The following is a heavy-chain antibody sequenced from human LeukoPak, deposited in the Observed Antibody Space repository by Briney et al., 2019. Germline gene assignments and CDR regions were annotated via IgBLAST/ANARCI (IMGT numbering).Heavy chain of an antibody. CDR1: GYTCTGDY. V-gene: IGHV1-2*06. J-gene: IGHJ4*02. CDR3: ARDLNACYQLLFY. Sequence: ASAKVSCKASGYTCTGDYMHWVRQATGQGLEWMGRINPNSGGTNYAQKFQGRVTMTRDTSISTAYMELSRLRSDDTAVYYCARDLNACYQLLFYWGQGTLVTVSS. D-gene: IGHD2-2*01. CDR2: INPNSGGT.